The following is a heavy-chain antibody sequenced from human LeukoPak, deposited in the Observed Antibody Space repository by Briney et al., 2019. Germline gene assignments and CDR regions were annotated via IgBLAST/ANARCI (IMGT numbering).Heavy chain of an antibody. V-gene: IGHV4-59*08. CDR1: GGSISSYY. CDR3: ARHRGSLLARRNAFDI. D-gene: IGHD3-22*01. Sequence: SETLSLTCTVSGGSISSYYWSWIRQPPGKGLEWIGYTYYSGSTNYNPSLKSRVTISVDTSKNQFSLKLSSVTAADTAVYYCARHRGSLLARRNAFDIWGQGTMVTVSS. CDR2: TYYSGST. J-gene: IGHJ3*02.